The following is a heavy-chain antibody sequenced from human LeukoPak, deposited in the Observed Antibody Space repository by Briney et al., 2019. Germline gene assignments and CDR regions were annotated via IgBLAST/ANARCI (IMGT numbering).Heavy chain of an antibody. V-gene: IGHV1-2*02. D-gene: IGHD3-3*01. CDR3: ATVSPPYDGDLDY. J-gene: IGHJ4*02. Sequence: ASVKVSCKASGYTFTGYYMHWVRQAPGQGLEWMGWINPNSGGTNYAQKFQGRVTMTRDTSISTAYMELSSLRSEDTAVYYCATVSPPYDGDLDYWGQGTLVTVSS. CDR1: GYTFTGYY. CDR2: INPNSGGT.